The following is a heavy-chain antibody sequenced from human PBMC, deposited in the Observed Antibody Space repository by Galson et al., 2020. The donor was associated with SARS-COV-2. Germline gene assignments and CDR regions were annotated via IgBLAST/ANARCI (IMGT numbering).Heavy chain of an antibody. CDR3: AKVSGDGPRSGVDY. CDR2: ISYDGSNK. V-gene: IGHV3-30*18. Sequence: QLGESLKISCAASGFTFSSYGMHWVRQAPGKGLEWVAVISYDGSNKYYADSVKGRFTISRDNSKNTLYLQMNSLRAEDTAVYYCAKVSGDGPRSGVDYWGQGTLVTVSS. J-gene: IGHJ4*02. CDR1: GFTFSSYG.